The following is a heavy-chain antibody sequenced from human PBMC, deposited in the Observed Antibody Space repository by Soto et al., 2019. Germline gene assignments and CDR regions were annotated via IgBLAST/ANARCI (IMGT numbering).Heavy chain of an antibody. CDR3: ARDLVMDV. Sequence: QVQLVQSGAEVKKPGASVKVSCKASGYTFTSYAMHWVRQAPGQRIEWMGWINAGNGNTKYSQKFQGRVPITRDTSASTAYMELSSQRSEDTAVYYCARDLVMDVWGQRTTVTVSS. D-gene: IGHD2-8*02. CDR2: INAGNGNT. J-gene: IGHJ6*02. V-gene: IGHV1-3*01. CDR1: GYTFTSYA.